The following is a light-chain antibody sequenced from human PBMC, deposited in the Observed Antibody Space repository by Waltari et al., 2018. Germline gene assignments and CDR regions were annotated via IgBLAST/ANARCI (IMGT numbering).Light chain of an antibody. V-gene: IGLV2-14*03. CDR3: GSYTITSLVV. J-gene: IGLJ2*01. CDR1: GPSLGHFQF. CDR2: DVT. Sequence: QSALTQPASVSGSPGQSITISCPGSGPSLGHFQFVSWYQQHPGKAPKLLIYDVTNRPSGVSDRFSGSKSGNTASLIISGLQAGDEADYYCGSYTITSLVVFGGGTRLTVL.